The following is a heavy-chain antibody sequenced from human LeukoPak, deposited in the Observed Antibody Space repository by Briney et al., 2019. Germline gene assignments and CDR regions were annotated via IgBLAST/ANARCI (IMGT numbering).Heavy chain of an antibody. Sequence: GGSLRLSCAASGFTFSHAWMTWVRRAPGKGLEWVGRIKSKTDGGTTDYAAPVKGRFTISRDDSKSTLYLQMNNLRPEDTAVYYCTSTGASEGNYVYFQHWGQGTLVTVSS. CDR1: GFTFSHAW. J-gene: IGHJ1*01. CDR3: TSTGASEGNYVYFQH. D-gene: IGHD3-16*01. CDR2: IKSKTDGGTT. V-gene: IGHV3-15*01.